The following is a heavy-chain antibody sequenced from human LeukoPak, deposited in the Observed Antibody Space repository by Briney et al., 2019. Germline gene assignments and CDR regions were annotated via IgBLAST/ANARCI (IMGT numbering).Heavy chain of an antibody. J-gene: IGHJ4*02. D-gene: IGHD3-22*01. CDR2: ISYDGSNK. V-gene: IGHV3-30*18. Sequence: GGSLRLSCAASGFTFSSYDMHWVRQAPGKGLEWVAVISYDGSNKYYVDSVKGRFTISRDNSKNTLYLQMNSLRAEDTAVYYCAKGQVVVVNLDYWGQGTLVTVSS. CDR1: GFTFSSYD. CDR3: AKGQVVVVNLDY.